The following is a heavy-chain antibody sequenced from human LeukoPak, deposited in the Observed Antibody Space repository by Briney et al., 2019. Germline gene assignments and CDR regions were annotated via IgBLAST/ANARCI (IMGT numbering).Heavy chain of an antibody. CDR2: ISAYNGNT. J-gene: IGHJ6*03. Sequence: ASVKVSCKACGYTFTSYGISWVRRAPGQGLEWMGWISAYNGNTNYAQKLQGRVTMTTDTSTSTAYMELRSLRSDDTAVYYCARDRELELRSWYYYMDVWGKGTTVTVPS. CDR1: GYTFTSYG. V-gene: IGHV1-18*01. CDR3: ARDRELELRSWYYYMDV. D-gene: IGHD1-7*01.